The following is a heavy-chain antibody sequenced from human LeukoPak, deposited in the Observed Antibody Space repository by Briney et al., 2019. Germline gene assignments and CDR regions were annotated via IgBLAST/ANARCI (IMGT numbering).Heavy chain of an antibody. CDR2: ISGSGSNT. CDR1: GFTFSNAW. D-gene: IGHD1-26*01. Sequence: GGSLRLSCAASGFTFSNAWMNWVRQAPGKGLEWVSVISGSGSNTYYADSVKGRFTISRDNSKNTLYLQMNGLRAEDTAVYYCAKGSRSNVYYPPDYWGQGTLVTVSS. J-gene: IGHJ4*02. V-gene: IGHV3-23*01. CDR3: AKGSRSNVYYPPDY.